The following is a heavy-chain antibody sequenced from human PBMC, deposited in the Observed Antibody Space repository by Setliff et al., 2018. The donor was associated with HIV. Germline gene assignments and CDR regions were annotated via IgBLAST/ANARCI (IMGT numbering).Heavy chain of an antibody. CDR2: IYKSGTT. D-gene: IGHD2-21*02. CDR1: GGSVNSYH. V-gene: IGHV4-59*08. J-gene: IGHJ4*02. Sequence: SETLSLPCSVSGGSVNSYHWSWIRQPPGKGLEWIGYIYKSGTTNYSPSLKSRVTISPGPSKNQFSLKLTSVTAADTAVYYCGRLSETAMASFDSWAREYWSPSPQ. CDR3: GRLSETAMASFDS.